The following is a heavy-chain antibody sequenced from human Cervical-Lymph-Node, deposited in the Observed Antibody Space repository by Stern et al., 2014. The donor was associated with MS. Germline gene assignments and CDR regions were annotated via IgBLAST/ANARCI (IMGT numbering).Heavy chain of an antibody. V-gene: IGHV3-21*01. CDR2: ISSSSSDI. CDR3: ARDSSSWYTIDY. D-gene: IGHD6-13*01. J-gene: IGHJ4*02. CDR1: GFTFSSDS. Sequence: VQLVQSGGGLVKPGWSLRLSCAASGFTFSSDSMNRVRQAPGKGLEWVSSISSSSSDIYYADSVQGRFTISRDNAQKSLYMQMNSLRAEDTAVYCCARDSSSWYTIDYWGQGTLVTVPS.